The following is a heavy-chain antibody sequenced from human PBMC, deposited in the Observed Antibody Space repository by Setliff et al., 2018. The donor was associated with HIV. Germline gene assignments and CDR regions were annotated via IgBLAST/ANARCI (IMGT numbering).Heavy chain of an antibody. D-gene: IGHD3-22*01. V-gene: IGHV4-39*07. CDR2: IYYSGST. CDR3: ARASLYYFDSTGHLFRALENRGPNGYGFDV. CDR1: GGSISNSRYY. J-gene: IGHJ3*01. Sequence: SETLSLTCTVSGGSISNSRYYWSWIRQPPGKGLEWIGSIYYSGSTYYNPSLKSRVTISVDTSKNQLSLKLSSVTAADTAVYFCARASLYYFDSTGHLFRALENRGPNGYGFDVWGQGTMVTVSS.